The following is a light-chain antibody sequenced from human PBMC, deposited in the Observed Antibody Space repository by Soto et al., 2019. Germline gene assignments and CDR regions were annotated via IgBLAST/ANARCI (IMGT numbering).Light chain of an antibody. CDR3: AAWDDSLNGYWV. V-gene: IGLV1-44*01. J-gene: IGLJ3*02. Sequence: QSVLTQPPSASGTPGQRVTISCSGSSSNIGSNPVNWYQQLPGTAPKLLIYSNNQRPSGVPDRFSGSKSGTSASLAISGLQSEDEADYYCAAWDDSLNGYWVFGGGTKVTVL. CDR2: SNN. CDR1: SSNIGSNP.